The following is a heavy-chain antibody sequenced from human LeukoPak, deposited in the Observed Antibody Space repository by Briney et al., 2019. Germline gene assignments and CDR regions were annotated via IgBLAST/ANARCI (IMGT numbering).Heavy chain of an antibody. Sequence: ASVKVSCKASGYTFTSYGISWVRQAPGQGLEWMGWISAYNGNTNYAQKLQGRVTMTTDTSTSTAYMELSRLRSDDTAVYYCARGYFAYYYDGSGFFDYWGQGTLVTVSS. CDR2: ISAYNGNT. CDR1: GYTFTSYG. V-gene: IGHV1-18*01. J-gene: IGHJ4*02. CDR3: ARGYFAYYYDGSGFFDY. D-gene: IGHD3-22*01.